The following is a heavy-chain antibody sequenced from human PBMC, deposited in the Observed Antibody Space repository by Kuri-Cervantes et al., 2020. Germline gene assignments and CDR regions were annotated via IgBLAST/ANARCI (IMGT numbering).Heavy chain of an antibody. CDR2: INPNSGGT. CDR3: ARDTEDSLRYFDWLSTYYYYGMDV. J-gene: IGHJ6*02. D-gene: IGHD3-9*01. CDR1: GYTFTGYY. Sequence: GGSLRLSCKASGYTFTGYYMHWVRQAPGQGLEWMGWINPNSGGTNYAQKFQGRVTMTRDTSISTAYMELSRLRSDDTAVYYCARDTEDSLRYFDWLSTYYYYGMDVWGQGTTVTVSS. V-gene: IGHV1-2*02.